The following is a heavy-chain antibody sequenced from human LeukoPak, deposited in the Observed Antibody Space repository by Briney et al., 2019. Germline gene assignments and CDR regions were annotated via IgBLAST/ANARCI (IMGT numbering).Heavy chain of an antibody. V-gene: IGHV3-30*18. J-gene: IGHJ4*02. CDR3: AKSPDFYGSGSYLGY. CDR1: GFTFSSYG. D-gene: IGHD3-10*01. CDR2: ISYDGSNK. Sequence: LTGGSLRLSCAASGFTFSSYGMHWVRQAPGKGLEWVAVISYDGSNKYYADSVKGRFTISRDNAKNTLYLQMNSLRAEDTAVYYCAKSPDFYGSGSYLGYWGQGTLVTVSS.